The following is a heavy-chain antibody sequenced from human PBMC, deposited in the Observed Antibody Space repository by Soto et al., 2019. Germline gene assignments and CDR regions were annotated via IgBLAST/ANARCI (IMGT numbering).Heavy chain of an antibody. J-gene: IGHJ6*02. Sequence: QVQLVQSGAEVKKPGSSVKVSCKASGGTFSSYAISLVRQAPGQGLEWMGGIIPIFGTANYAQKFQGRVTITADESTSTAYMELSSLRSEDTAVYYCARDLGGDTVRGMYYYYYGMDVWGQGTTVTVSS. D-gene: IGHD2-21*02. CDR1: GGTFSSYA. V-gene: IGHV1-69*01. CDR2: IIPIFGTA. CDR3: ARDLGGDTVRGMYYYYYGMDV.